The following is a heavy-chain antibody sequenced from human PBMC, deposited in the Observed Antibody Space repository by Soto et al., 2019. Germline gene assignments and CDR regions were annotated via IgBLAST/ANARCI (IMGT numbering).Heavy chain of an antibody. CDR1: GYNFTTYW. D-gene: IGHD5-12*01. J-gene: IGHJ4*02. CDR3: ARLSGNGYNSGFSFDF. Sequence: GESLKISCKTSGYNFTTYWITWVRQMPGEGLKWMGRIDPSDSYTHYSPSFRGHVTISGDKSITTAYLQWTSLKASDTAMYYCARLSGNGYNSGFSFDFWGQGTLVTVSS. CDR2: IDPSDSYT. V-gene: IGHV5-10-1*01.